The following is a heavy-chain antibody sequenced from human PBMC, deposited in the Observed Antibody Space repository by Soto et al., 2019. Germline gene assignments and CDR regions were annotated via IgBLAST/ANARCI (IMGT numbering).Heavy chain of an antibody. Sequence: QVQLVESGGGVVQPGKSLRLSCAASGFTFSAYGMHWVRQAPGKGLEWVTFISFNGKNTDYADSVKGRFTVSRDNARNTLYLPMNSMRVECTAVYYCADIGGDDSVGGAYWGQGALVTVSS. CDR2: ISFNGKNT. J-gene: IGHJ4*02. CDR3: ADIGGDDSVGGAY. CDR1: GFTFSAYG. V-gene: IGHV3-33*05. D-gene: IGHD3-16*01.